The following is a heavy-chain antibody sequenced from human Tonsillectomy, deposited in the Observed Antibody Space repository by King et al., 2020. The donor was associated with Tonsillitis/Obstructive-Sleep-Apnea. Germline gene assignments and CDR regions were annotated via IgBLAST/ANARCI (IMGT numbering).Heavy chain of an antibody. D-gene: IGHD2-15*01. CDR3: ARVEVYCSGGSCWTNWFDP. J-gene: IGHJ5*02. CDR1: GGSISSYY. CDR2: IYYSWST. Sequence: VQLQESGPGLVKPSETLSLTCTVSGGSISSYYWSWIRQPPGKGLEWIGYIYYSWSTNYNPSLKSRVTISVDTSKNQFSLKLSSVTAADTAVYYCARVEVYCSGGSCWTNWFDPWGQGTLVTVSS. V-gene: IGHV4-59*01.